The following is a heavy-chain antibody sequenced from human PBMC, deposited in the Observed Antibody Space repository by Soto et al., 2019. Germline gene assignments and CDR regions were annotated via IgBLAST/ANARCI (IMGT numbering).Heavy chain of an antibody. CDR2: IIPIFGTA. CDR1: GGTFSSYA. Sequence: GASVKVSCKASGGTFSSYAISWVRQAPGQGLEWMGGIIPIFGTANYTQKFQGRVTITADESTSTAYMELSSLRSEDTAVYYCARGAVAGPFDYWGQGTLVTVSS. V-gene: IGHV1-69*13. J-gene: IGHJ4*02. D-gene: IGHD6-19*01. CDR3: ARGAVAGPFDY.